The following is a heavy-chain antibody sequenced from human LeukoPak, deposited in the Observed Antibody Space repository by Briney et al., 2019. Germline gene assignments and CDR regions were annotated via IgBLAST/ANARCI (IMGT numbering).Heavy chain of an antibody. V-gene: IGHV3-30*18. J-gene: IGHJ4*02. Sequence: GGSLRLSCAASGFTFSSYGMHWVRQAPGKGLEWVAVISYDGSNKYYADSVKGRFTISRDNSKNTLYLQMNSLRAEDTAVYYCAKVTGDGYNVDYWGQGTLVTVSS. CDR1: GFTFSSYG. CDR3: AKVTGDGYNVDY. D-gene: IGHD5-24*01. CDR2: ISYDGSNK.